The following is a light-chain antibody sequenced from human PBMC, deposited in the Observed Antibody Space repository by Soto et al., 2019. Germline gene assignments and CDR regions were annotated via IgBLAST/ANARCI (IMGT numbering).Light chain of an antibody. CDR1: QSVSSN. CDR2: GAS. V-gene: IGKV3-20*01. J-gene: IGKJ4*01. Sequence: EILLTQSPATLSVSPGERPTLSCRASQSVSSNLAWYQQKPGQAPRLLIYGASSRANGIPDRFSGSGSGTDFTLTLSRLEPEDFAVYSCQQYGSSLGVTFGGGTKVDIK. CDR3: QQYGSSLGVT.